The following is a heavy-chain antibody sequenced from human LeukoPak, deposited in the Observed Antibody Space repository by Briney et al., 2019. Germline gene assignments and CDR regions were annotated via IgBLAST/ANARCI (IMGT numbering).Heavy chain of an antibody. CDR3: ASRSSIWSGYQDTLYYFDS. D-gene: IGHD3-3*01. CDR1: GGSISSYY. J-gene: IGHJ4*02. V-gene: IGHV4-59*01. Sequence: SETLSLTCTVSGGSISSYYWSWIRQPPGKRLEWIGHIYYSGSTNYNPSLKSRVTIAVDTSKNQFSLKLSSVTAADTAVYYCASRSSIWSGYQDTLYYFDSWGQGTLVTVSS. CDR2: IYYSGST.